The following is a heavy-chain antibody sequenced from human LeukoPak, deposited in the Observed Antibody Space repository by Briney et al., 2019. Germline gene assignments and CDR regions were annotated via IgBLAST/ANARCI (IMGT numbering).Heavy chain of an antibody. CDR3: ASSVLVVAATWFDP. Sequence: KTSETLSLTCTVSGGSVSSNSYYWGWIRQPPGKGLEWIGSIFYSGSTYYNPSLKSRVTISVDTSKNQFSLKLSSVTAADTAVYYCASSVLVVAATWFDPWGQGTLVTVSS. D-gene: IGHD2-15*01. V-gene: IGHV4-39*01. CDR2: IFYSGST. J-gene: IGHJ5*02. CDR1: GGSVSSNSYY.